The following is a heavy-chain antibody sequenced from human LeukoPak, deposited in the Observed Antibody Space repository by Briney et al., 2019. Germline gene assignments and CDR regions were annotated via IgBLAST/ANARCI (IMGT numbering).Heavy chain of an antibody. CDR3: AKEPLETYYDYVWGSYRAFDY. CDR2: IIPILGIA. CDR1: GGTFSSYA. Sequence: GASVKVSCKASGGTFSSYAISWVRPAPGQGLEWMGRIIPILGIANYAQKFQGRVTITADKSTSTAYMELSSLRAEDTAVYYCAKEPLETYYDYVWGSYRAFDYWGQGTLVTVSS. V-gene: IGHV1-69*04. J-gene: IGHJ4*02. D-gene: IGHD3-16*02.